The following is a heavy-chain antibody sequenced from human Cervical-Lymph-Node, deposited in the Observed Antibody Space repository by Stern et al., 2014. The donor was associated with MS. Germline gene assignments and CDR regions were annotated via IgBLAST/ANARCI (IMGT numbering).Heavy chain of an antibody. CDR3: ARSLPTVTTATAFDI. J-gene: IGHJ3*02. V-gene: IGHV5-51*01. CDR2: IYPDDSDT. D-gene: IGHD4-17*01. CDR1: GYSFTSYW. Sequence: MQLVQSGAEVKKPGESLKISCKGSGYSFTSYWIGWVRQMPGKGLEWMGIIYPDDSDTKYSPSFQGHVTISADKSISTAYLQWSSLKASDTAMYYCARSLPTVTTATAFDIWGQGTMVTVSS.